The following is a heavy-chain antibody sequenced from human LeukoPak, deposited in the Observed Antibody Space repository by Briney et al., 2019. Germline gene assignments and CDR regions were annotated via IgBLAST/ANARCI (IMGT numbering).Heavy chain of an antibody. CDR3: ARTHLSSWPPGNFDY. D-gene: IGHD6-13*01. Sequence: SETLSLTCAVYGGSFSGYYWSWIRQPPGKGLEWIGEINHSGSTNYNPSLKSRVTISGDTSKNQFFLKLSSVTAADTVVYYCARTHLSSWPPGNFDYWGQGTLVTVSS. J-gene: IGHJ4*02. V-gene: IGHV4-34*01. CDR2: INHSGST. CDR1: GGSFSGYY.